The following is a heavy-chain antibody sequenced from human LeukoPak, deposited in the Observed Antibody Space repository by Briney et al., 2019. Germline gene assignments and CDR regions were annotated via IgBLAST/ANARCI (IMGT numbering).Heavy chain of an antibody. CDR2: ISGSGGST. J-gene: IGHJ4*02. V-gene: IGHV3-23*01. Sequence: GGSLRLSCAASGFTFSSYAMNWVRQAPGKGLEWVSGISGSGGSTDYADSVKGRFTISRDNSKNTLYLQMNSLRVEDTAVYYCAKQYDFWSGPDYWGQGTLVTVSS. D-gene: IGHD3-3*01. CDR1: GFTFSSYA. CDR3: AKQYDFWSGPDY.